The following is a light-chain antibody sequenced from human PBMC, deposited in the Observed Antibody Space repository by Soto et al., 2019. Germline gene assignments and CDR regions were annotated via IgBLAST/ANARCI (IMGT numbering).Light chain of an antibody. CDR2: GAS. J-gene: IGKJ1*01. V-gene: IGKV3-20*01. Sequence: EIVLTKYPCTLSLSPAERATLSCGASQSVSINLAWYQQKPGQAPRLLMFGASSRATGVPDRFSGSGSGTDFTLSITRLQPEDCAVYYCQQYGRSPWTSGQGTKVDVK. CDR1: QSVSIN. CDR3: QQYGRSPWT.